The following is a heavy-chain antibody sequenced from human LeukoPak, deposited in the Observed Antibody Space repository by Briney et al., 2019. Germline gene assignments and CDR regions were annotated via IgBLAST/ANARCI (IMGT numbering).Heavy chain of an antibody. J-gene: IGHJ4*02. Sequence: GGSLRLSCAASGFTFSSYAMHWVRQAPGKGLEWVAVISYDGSNNYYADSVKGRFTISRDNSKNTLYLQMNSLRAEDTAVYYCAREDRGSSDYWGQGTLVTVSS. CDR2: ISYDGSNN. CDR3: AREDRGSSDY. V-gene: IGHV3-30-3*01. CDR1: GFTFSSYA. D-gene: IGHD1-26*01.